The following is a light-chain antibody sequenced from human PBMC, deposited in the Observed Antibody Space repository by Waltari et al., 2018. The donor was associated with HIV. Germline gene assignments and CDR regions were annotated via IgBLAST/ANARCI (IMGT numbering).Light chain of an antibody. V-gene: IGKV2D-29*01. Sequence: IVMTQTPLSLSVTPGHPASISCKSREGLLHSDGKTYLFWYLQKAGQPPQLLIFEVSTRFSGVPDRFSGSGSGTDFTLRISRVEAGDVGIYYCMQSMKLPLTFGQGTRLDIK. CDR1: EGLLHSDGKTY. CDR2: EVS. J-gene: IGKJ5*01. CDR3: MQSMKLPLT.